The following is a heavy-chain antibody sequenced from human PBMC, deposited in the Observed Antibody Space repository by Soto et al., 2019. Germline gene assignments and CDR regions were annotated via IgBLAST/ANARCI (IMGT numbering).Heavy chain of an antibody. D-gene: IGHD2-15*01. J-gene: IGHJ6*02. V-gene: IGHV1-69*13. CDR3: ARDSGYGYCSGGSCYSSDYYYYGMDV. CDR2: IIPIFGTA. Sequence: ASVKVSCKPSGGTFSSYSISWARQAPGQGLECMGGIIPIFGTANYAQKFQGRVTITADESTSTAYMELSSLRSEDTAVYYCARDSGYGYCSGGSCYSSDYYYYGMDVWGQGTTVTVSS. CDR1: GGTFSSYS.